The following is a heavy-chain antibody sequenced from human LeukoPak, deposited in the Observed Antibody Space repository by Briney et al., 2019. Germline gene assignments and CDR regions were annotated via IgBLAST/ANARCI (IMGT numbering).Heavy chain of an antibody. J-gene: IGHJ3*02. CDR1: GYTFTSYG. CDR2: ISAYNGNT. CDR3: ARAGWLPHENAFDI. D-gene: IGHD5-12*01. V-gene: IGHV1-18*01. Sequence: GASVKVSCKASGYTFTSYGISWVQQAPGQGLEWMGWISAYNGNTNYAQKLQGRVTMTTDTSTSTAYIELRSLRSDDTAVYYCARAGWLPHENAFDIWGQGTMVTVSS.